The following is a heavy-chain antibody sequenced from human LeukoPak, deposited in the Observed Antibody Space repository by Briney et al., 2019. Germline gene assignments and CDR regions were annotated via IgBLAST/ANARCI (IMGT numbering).Heavy chain of an antibody. V-gene: IGHV3-23*01. CDR3: ARKQGYSYQYYFDY. CDR1: GFTFSSYA. CDR2: ISGSGGST. D-gene: IGHD5-18*01. Sequence: PGGSLRLSCAASGFTFSSYAMSWVRQAPGKGLEWVSAISGSGGSTYYADSMKGRFTISRDNSKNTLYLQMNSLRAEDTAVYYCARKQGYSYQYYFDYWGQGTLVTVSS. J-gene: IGHJ4*02.